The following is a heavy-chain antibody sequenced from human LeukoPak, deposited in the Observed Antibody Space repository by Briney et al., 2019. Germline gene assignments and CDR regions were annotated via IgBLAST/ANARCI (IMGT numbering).Heavy chain of an antibody. V-gene: IGHV3-21*01. CDR1: GFTFSSYS. CDR3: ARGYDFWSGYYSFDY. CDR2: ISSSSSYI. D-gene: IGHD3-3*01. Sequence: GGSLRLSCAASGFTFSSYSMNWVRQAPGKGLEWVSSISSSSSYIYYADSVKGRFTISRDNAKNSLYLQMKSLRAEDTAVYYCARGYDFWSGYYSFDYWGQGTLVTVSS. J-gene: IGHJ4*02.